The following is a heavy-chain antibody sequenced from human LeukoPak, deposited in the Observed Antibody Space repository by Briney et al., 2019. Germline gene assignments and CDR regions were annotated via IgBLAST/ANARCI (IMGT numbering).Heavy chain of an antibody. D-gene: IGHD3-16*01. J-gene: IGHJ4*02. V-gene: IGHV4-34*01. CDR1: GGSFSGYY. CDR2: INHSGST. CDR3: AGARFARFDY. Sequence: SETLSLTCAVYGGSFSGYYWSWICQPPGKGLEWIGEINHSGSTNYNPSLKSRVTISVDTSKNQFSLKLSSVTAADTAVYYCAGARFARFDYWGQGTLVTVSS.